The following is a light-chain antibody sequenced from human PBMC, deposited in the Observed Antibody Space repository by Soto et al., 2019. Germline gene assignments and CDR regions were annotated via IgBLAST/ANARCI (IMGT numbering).Light chain of an antibody. CDR1: QSVGTY. Sequence: EIVLTQSPATLSLSPGERATLSCRASQSVGTYLAWYQQKPGQAPRLLIYDASNRATGIPARLSGSGSGTYFTLTISGLEPEDFAVYYFQQRTNWPPITFGGGTKVEIK. CDR2: DAS. V-gene: IGKV3-11*01. CDR3: QQRTNWPPIT. J-gene: IGKJ4*01.